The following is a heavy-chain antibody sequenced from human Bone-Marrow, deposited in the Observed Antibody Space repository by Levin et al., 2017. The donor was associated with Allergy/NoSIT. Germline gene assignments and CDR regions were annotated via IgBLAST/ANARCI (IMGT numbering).Heavy chain of an antibody. D-gene: IGHD6-13*01. J-gene: IGHJ4*02. CDR1: GYTFSDYY. CDR3: ARGGASSNDY. V-gene: IGHV1-2*02. CDR2: IDPTHGGT. Sequence: VASVKVSCSVSGYTFSDYYIHWIRKTPGQGLEWIGWIDPTHGGTQFSEKFHDRLALTRNSSINTAYMELGKLRSGDTALYYCARGGASSNDYWGRGTLVTVSS.